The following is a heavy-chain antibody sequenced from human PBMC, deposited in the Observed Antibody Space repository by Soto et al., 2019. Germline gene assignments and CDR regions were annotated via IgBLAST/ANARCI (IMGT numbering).Heavy chain of an antibody. CDR2: IFSNDEK. J-gene: IGHJ5*01. D-gene: IGHD6-13*01. V-gene: IGHV2-26*04. CDR3: ASTYSTSWYWFDS. CDR1: GFSLSNAGLG. Sequence: QVTVKESGPVLVKPTETLTLTCTVCGFSLSNAGLGVSWIRQPPGKALEWLAHIFSNDEKSYSTSLKSRLTISKDTSKSQVVLTMTNMDPVDTATYYCASTYSTSWYWFDSWGQGTLVTVSS.